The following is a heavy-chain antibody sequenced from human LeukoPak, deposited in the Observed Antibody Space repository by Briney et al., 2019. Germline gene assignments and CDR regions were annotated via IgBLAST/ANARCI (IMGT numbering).Heavy chain of an antibody. CDR3: ARDALRGQMATFDY. CDR1: GFTFSSYA. CDR2: ISYDGSNK. J-gene: IGHJ4*02. V-gene: IGHV3-30*01. D-gene: IGHD5-24*01. Sequence: PGRSLRLSCAASGFTFSSYAMHWVRQAPGKGLEWVAVISYDGSNKYYADSVKGRFTISRDNSKNTLYLQMNSLRAEGTAVYYCARDALRGQMATFDYWGQGTLVTVSS.